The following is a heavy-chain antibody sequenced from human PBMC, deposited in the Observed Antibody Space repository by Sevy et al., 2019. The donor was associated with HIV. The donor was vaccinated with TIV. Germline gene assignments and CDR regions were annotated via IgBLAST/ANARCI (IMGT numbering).Heavy chain of an antibody. J-gene: IGHJ3*02. CDR2: VYHSGNT. CDR3: ARGYTSGWYLVAFNI. Sequence: SETLSLTCTVSGGSISTYYWSWLRQPPGKGLEWIEFVYHSGNTDYNPSLKGRVTISVDTSNNQFSLKLSSVTAADTAVYYCARGYTSGWYLVAFNIWGQGTMVTVSS. CDR1: GGSISTYY. D-gene: IGHD6-19*01. V-gene: IGHV4-59*12.